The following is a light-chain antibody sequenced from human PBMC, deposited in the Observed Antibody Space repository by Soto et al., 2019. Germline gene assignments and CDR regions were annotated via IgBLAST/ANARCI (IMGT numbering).Light chain of an antibody. CDR1: QDIRNE. Sequence: AIQMTQSPSSLSASVGDRVTITCRASQDIRNESAWYQQKPGKGPNLLIYAASTSHTGVPSRSSGSGSGTDFTLTISSLQPEDSATYYCLQDYNYPRTFGQGTKV. CDR3: LQDYNYPRT. V-gene: IGKV1-6*01. J-gene: IGKJ1*01. CDR2: AAS.